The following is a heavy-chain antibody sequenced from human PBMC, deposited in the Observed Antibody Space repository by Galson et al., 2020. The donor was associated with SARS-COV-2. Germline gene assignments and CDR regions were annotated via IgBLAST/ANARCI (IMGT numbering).Heavy chain of an antibody. CDR1: GYTFTSYG. D-gene: IGHD3-10*01. CDR2: ISAYNGNT. CDR3: ARDLIGWFDDPSYDNLNPNWFDP. V-gene: IGHV1-18*01. J-gene: IGHJ5*02. Sequence: ASVKVSCKASGYTFTSYGISWVRQAPGQGLEWMGWISAYNGNTNYAQKLQGRVTMTTDTSTSTAYMELRSLRSDDTAVYYCARDLIGWFDDPSYDNLNPNWFDPWGQGTLVTVSS.